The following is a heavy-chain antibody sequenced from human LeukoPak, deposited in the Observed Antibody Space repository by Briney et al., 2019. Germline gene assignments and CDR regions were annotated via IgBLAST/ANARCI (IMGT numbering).Heavy chain of an antibody. CDR2: ISGGGTST. CDR1: GFTFSNYV. CDR3: AKRAEGRYFDWERHDAFDI. D-gene: IGHD3-9*01. Sequence: PGGSLRLSCVASGFTFSNYVMNWVRQAPGKGLECVSCISGGGTSTYYADSVKGRFTISRDNSKNTLYLQMNSLRAEDTAVYYCAKRAEGRYFDWERHDAFDIWGQGTMVTVSS. V-gene: IGHV3-23*01. J-gene: IGHJ3*02.